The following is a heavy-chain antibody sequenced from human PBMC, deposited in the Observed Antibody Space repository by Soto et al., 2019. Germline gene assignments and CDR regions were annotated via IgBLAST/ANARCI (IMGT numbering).Heavy chain of an antibody. CDR2: IYYRGST. Sequence: LSLTCTVSGASISSGGYYWSWARQHPGKGLEWIGYIYYRGSTYYNPSLKSRLTISADTSKKQFSLKLNSVTAADTAVYYCARDRGTGTTYYFDYGGQGALVTLSS. CDR3: ARDRGTGTTYYFDY. CDR1: GASISSGGYY. D-gene: IGHD1-7*01. V-gene: IGHV4-31*03. J-gene: IGHJ4*02.